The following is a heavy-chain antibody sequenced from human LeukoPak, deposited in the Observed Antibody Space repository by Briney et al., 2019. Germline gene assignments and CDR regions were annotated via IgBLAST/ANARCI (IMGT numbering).Heavy chain of an antibody. V-gene: IGHV3-48*04. J-gene: IGHJ5*02. CDR3: AKDEYSSSWRWFDP. CDR1: GFTFSSYS. D-gene: IGHD6-13*01. Sequence: PGGSLRLSCAASGFTFSSYSMNWVRQAPGKGLEWVSYISSSSSTIYYADSVKGRFTISRDNSKNSLYLQMNSLRTEDTALYYCAKDEYSSSWRWFDPWGQGTLVTVSS. CDR2: ISSSSSTI.